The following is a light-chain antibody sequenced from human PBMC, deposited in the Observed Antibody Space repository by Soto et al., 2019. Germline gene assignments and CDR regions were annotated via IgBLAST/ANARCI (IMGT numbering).Light chain of an antibody. Sequence: QSVLTQPASVSGSPGQSNTISCTGTSSDVGGYNYVSWYQQHPGKAPKLMIYDVSNRPSGVSNRFSGSKSGNTASLTISGLQAEDEADYYCSSYTSSSTPGFGGGTKLTVL. CDR3: SSYTSSSTPG. CDR2: DVS. V-gene: IGLV2-14*01. CDR1: SSDVGGYNY. J-gene: IGLJ3*02.